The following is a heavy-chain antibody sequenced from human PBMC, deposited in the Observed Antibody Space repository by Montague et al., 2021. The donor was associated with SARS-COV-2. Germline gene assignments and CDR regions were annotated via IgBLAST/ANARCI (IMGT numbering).Heavy chain of an antibody. J-gene: IGHJ4*02. CDR2: IYYSGST. Sequence: SETLSLTCTVSSGSISSYYWSWIRQPPGKGLEWIGYIYYSGSTNCNPSLKSRVTISVDTSKNQFSLKLSSVTAADTAVYYCARGFDYWGQGTLVTVSS. CDR1: SGSISSYY. V-gene: IGHV4-59*01. CDR3: ARGFDY.